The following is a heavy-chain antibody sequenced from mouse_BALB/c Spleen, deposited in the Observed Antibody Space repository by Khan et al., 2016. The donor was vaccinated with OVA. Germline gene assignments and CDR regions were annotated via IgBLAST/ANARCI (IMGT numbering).Heavy chain of an antibody. CDR1: GYTFTDYY. Sequence: QVQLQQPGAELARPGASVKLSCKASGYTFTDYYINWVKQRTGQGLEWIGEISPGSGDTYYNEKFKGKATLTADKSSSTAYMPLSSLTSEASAVYFCARRNYFGYTFAYWGQGTLVTVSA. CDR3: ARRNYFGYTFAY. CDR2: ISPGSGDT. J-gene: IGHJ3*01. V-gene: IGHV1-77*01. D-gene: IGHD1-2*01.